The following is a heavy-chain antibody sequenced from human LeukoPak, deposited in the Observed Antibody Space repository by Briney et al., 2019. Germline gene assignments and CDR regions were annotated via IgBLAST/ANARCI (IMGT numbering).Heavy chain of an antibody. CDR1: GFTFSDYY. CDR3: ARRRYSTSSAVYFDN. CDR2: ISSSGSTI. V-gene: IGHV3-11*04. D-gene: IGHD6-6*01. J-gene: IGHJ4*02. Sequence: GGSLRLSCAASGFTFSDYYMSWIRQAPGKGLEWVSYISSSGSTIYYADSVKGRFTISRDNAKNSVYLQMNGLTAEDTAFYFCARRRYSTSSAVYFDNWGQGTLVTVSS.